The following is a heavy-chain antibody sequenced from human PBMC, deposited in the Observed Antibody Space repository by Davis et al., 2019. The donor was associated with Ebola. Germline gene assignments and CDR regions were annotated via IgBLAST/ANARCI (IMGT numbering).Heavy chain of an antibody. Sequence: GGSLRLSCAASGFTFSSYAMTWARQAPGKGLEWVANIRPDGSEEQYVDSLKGRITISRDNAKNSLYLQLNSLRTEDTAVYYCVTENWYRFESWGQGTLVTVSS. J-gene: IGHJ4*02. V-gene: IGHV3-7*03. D-gene: IGHD1/OR15-1a*01. CDR3: VTENWYRFES. CDR1: GFTFSSYA. CDR2: IRPDGSEE.